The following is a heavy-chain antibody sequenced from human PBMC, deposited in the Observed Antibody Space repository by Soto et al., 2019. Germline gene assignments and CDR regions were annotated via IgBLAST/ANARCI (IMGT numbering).Heavy chain of an antibody. V-gene: IGHV1-58*02. CDR1: GFNCTNSA. D-gene: IGHD2-21*02. Sequence: QIQVVQSGPEAKHPGTSVKVSCKTSGFNCTNSAIQGVRQARGQRLEWIGWIGVANGDTKSPQKFQDRVTITRDTSTNPAYMELTSLRSDDTALYYCAAELYSGGACCHFDYWGQGALVTVSS. J-gene: IGHJ4*02. CDR2: IGVANGDT. CDR3: AAELYSGGACCHFDY.